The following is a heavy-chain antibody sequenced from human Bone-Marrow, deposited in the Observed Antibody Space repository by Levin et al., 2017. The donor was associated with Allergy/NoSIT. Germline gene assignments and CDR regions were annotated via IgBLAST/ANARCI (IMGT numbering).Heavy chain of an antibody. D-gene: IGHD5-12*01. J-gene: IGHJ4*02. V-gene: IGHV3-23*01. CDR1: GLTFGNYG. CDR2: LSINGVDT. Sequence: QAGGSLRLSCLASGLTFGNYGMSWARQAPGKGLEWVSTLSINGVDTYYADSVKGRFTVSRDSSRDMVYLQMNSLRADDTAMYYCAKRGRSGSDQFYFDYWGQGTFVTVSS. CDR3: AKRGRSGSDQFYFDY.